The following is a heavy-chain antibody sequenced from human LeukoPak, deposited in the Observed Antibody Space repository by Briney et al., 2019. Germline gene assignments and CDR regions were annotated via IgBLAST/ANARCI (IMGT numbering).Heavy chain of an antibody. Sequence: PSETLSLTCTVSGGSISSYYWSWIRQPPGKGLEWIGYIYYSGSTNYNPSLKSRVTISVDTSKNQFSLKLSSVTAADTAVYYCARDPRSTSVPHYYYYYMDVWGKGTTVTVSS. J-gene: IGHJ6*03. CDR1: GGSISSYY. CDR2: IYYSGST. D-gene: IGHD2-2*01. V-gene: IGHV4-59*01. CDR3: ARDPRSTSVPHYYYYYMDV.